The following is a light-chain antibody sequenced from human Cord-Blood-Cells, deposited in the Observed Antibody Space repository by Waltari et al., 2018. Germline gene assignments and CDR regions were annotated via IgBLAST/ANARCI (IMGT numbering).Light chain of an antibody. CDR1: KLGDKY. J-gene: IGLJ2*01. CDR2: QDS. CDR3: QAWDSSTVV. Sequence: SYELTQPPSVPVSPGQTASITCSGDKLGDKYACWYQQKPGQSPVLVIYQDSKRPSGIPERFSGSNSGKTATLTISGTQAMDEADYYCQAWDSSTVVFGGGTKLTVL. V-gene: IGLV3-1*01.